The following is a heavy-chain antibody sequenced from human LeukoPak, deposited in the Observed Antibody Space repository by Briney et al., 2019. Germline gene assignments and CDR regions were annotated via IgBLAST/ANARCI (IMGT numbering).Heavy chain of an antibody. D-gene: IGHD3-9*01. CDR3: AKGDSYYDLLTCFDF. CDR2: FSGTSGLT. J-gene: IGHJ4*02. Sequence: PGGSLRLSRVASGFDFSSYGLSWVRQSPGKGLEWVSTFSGTSGLTYYADSVKGRFTISRDNSKNALYLQMNSLRDEDTAVYYCAKGDSYYDLLTCFDFWGPGTLVTVSS. CDR1: GFDFSSYG. V-gene: IGHV3-23*01.